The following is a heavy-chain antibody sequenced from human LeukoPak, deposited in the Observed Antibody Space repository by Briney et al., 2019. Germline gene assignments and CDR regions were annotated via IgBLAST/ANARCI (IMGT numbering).Heavy chain of an antibody. CDR2: IYSSGST. J-gene: IGHJ5*02. V-gene: IGHV4-4*07. CDR3: ARAGYCSGGSCYSRGHWFDP. D-gene: IGHD2-15*01. CDR1: GGSISSYY. Sequence: SETLSLTCTVSGGSISSYYWSWIRQPAGKGLEGIGRIYSSGSTNYNPSLKSRVTMSVDTSKNQFSLKLSSVTAADTAVYYCARAGYCSGGSCYSRGHWFDPWGQGTLVTVSS.